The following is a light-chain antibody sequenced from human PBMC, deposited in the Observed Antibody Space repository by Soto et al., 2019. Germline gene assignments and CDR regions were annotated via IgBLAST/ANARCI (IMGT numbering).Light chain of an antibody. CDR3: QEHGSSPRT. Sequence: EIVLTQSPGTLSLSPGERATLSCRASQSLSSNYLAWYQQRPGQAPRLLIYGASTRATGIPDRFSGSGSGTDSTLTISRLEPEDFAVYYCQEHGSSPRTFGQGTKVDIK. CDR2: GAS. CDR1: QSLSSNY. V-gene: IGKV3-20*01. J-gene: IGKJ1*01.